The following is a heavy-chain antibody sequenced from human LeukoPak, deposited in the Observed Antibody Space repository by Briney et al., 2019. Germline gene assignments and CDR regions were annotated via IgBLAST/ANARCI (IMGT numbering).Heavy chain of an antibody. D-gene: IGHD6-6*01. CDR1: GFTFSSYA. J-gene: IGHJ4*02. CDR2: ISGSGGSI. V-gene: IGHV3-23*01. Sequence: PGGSLRLSYAASGFTFSSYAMSWVRQAPGKGLEWVSAISGSGGSIYYADSVKGRFTISRDNSKNTLYLQMNSLRAEDTAVYYCAKALLTYSSSSDYWGQGTLVTVSS. CDR3: AKALLTYSSSSDY.